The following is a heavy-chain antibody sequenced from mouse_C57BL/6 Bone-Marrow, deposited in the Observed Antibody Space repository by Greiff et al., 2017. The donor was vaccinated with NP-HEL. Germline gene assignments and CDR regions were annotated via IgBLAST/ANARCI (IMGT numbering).Heavy chain of an antibody. D-gene: IGHD2-5*01. CDR3: ARRGGYSNFFFDY. J-gene: IGHJ2*01. Sequence: EVQLQQSGPVLVKPGASVKMSCKASGYTFTDYYMNWVKQSHGKSLEWIGVINPYNGGTSYNQKFKGKATLTVDKSSSTAYMELNSLTSEDSAVYYCARRGGYSNFFFDYWGQGTTLTVSS. CDR1: GYTFTDYY. CDR2: INPYNGGT. V-gene: IGHV1-19*01.